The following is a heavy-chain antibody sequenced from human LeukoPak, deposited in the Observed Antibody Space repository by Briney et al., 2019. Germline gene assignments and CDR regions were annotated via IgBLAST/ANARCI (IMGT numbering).Heavy chain of an antibody. J-gene: IGHJ4*02. CDR3: ARSFWFGIPGHY. V-gene: IGHV3-66*01. D-gene: IGHD3-10*01. Sequence: GSLRPSCAASGFTVSNHYMCWVRPAPGKGLEWVSVNYSGGRKYYEDSVKGRSTITRDNSKHTVYLQMNCLRSEDTAVYYCARSFWFGIPGHYWGQGTLVTVPS. CDR1: GFTVSNHY. CDR2: NYSGGRK.